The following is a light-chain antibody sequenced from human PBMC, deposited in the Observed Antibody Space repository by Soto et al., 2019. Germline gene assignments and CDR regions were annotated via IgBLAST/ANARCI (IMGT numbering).Light chain of an antibody. V-gene: IGKV3-11*01. CDR1: QSVDKF. Sequence: EVELTHSPATLSLSPGETATLSCRASQSVDKFLAWYQQRPGQPPRLLMFDSSNRATGVPVRFSGSGSGTVFTLTIDSLEPEDSAVYYCQQRTPWPPIPFGQGRRLEI. J-gene: IGKJ5*01. CDR2: DSS. CDR3: QQRTPWPPIP.